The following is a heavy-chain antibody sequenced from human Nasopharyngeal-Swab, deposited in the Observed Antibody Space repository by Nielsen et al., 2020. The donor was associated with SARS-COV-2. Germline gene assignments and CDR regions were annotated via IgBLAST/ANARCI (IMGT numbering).Heavy chain of an antibody. CDR1: GGTFSSYA. CDR3: ASGNYGSGYYYYYMDV. V-gene: IGHV1-69*13. D-gene: IGHD1-7*01. CDR2: IIPIFGTA. Sequence: SVKVSCKASGGTFSSYAISWVRQAPGQVLEWMGGIIPIFGTANYAQKFQGRVTITADESTSTAYMELSSLRSEDTAVYYCASGNYGSGYYYYYMDVWGKGTTVTVSS. J-gene: IGHJ6*03.